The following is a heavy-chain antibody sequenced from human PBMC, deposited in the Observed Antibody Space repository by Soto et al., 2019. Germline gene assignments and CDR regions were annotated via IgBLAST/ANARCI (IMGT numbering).Heavy chain of an antibody. D-gene: IGHD1-1*01. J-gene: IGHJ5*02. Sequence: SETLSLTCAVYGGSFSGYYWSWIRQPPGKGLEWIGEINHSGSTNYNPSLKSRVTISVDTSKNQFSLKLSSVTAADTAVYYCAGEWVTTPSRWFDPWGQGTLVTVSS. CDR1: GGSFSGYY. CDR2: INHSGST. CDR3: AGEWVTTPSRWFDP. V-gene: IGHV4-34*01.